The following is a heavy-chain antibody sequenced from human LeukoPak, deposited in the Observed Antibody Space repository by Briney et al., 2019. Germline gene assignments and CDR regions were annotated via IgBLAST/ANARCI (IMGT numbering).Heavy chain of an antibody. CDR2: ISSSGSTI. Sequence: GGSLRLSCAASGFTFSDYYMSWIRQAPGKGLEWVSYISSSGSTIYYADSVKGRFTISRDNAKKSVYLQMNSLRAEDTAVYYCARGSTYSSGWYTGFDYWGQGTLVTVSS. J-gene: IGHJ4*02. CDR1: GFTFSDYY. CDR3: ARGSTYSSGWYTGFDY. D-gene: IGHD6-19*01. V-gene: IGHV3-11*04.